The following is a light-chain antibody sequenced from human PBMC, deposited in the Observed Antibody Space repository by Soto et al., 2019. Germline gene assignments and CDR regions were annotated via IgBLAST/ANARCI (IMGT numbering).Light chain of an antibody. Sequence: QTVVTQEPSFSVSPGRTVTLTCGLSSGSVSTSYYPIWYQQTPGQAPRTLIYSTNTRSSGVPDRFSGSILGNKAALTITGAQADDEADYYCALYMGSGILVFGGGTKLTVL. J-gene: IGLJ3*02. CDR2: STN. V-gene: IGLV8-61*01. CDR3: ALYMGSGILV. CDR1: SGSVSTSYY.